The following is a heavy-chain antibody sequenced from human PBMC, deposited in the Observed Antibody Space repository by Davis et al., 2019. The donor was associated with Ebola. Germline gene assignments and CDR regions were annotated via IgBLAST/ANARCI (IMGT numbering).Heavy chain of an antibody. CDR2: ISESGRST. J-gene: IGHJ2*01. D-gene: IGHD2-8*01. Sequence: GESLKISCAASGFTFSSYAMSWVRQAPGRGLEWVSDISESGRSTYYADSVKGRFTVSRDYSKNTLYLQMNSLRAEDTAVYYCAKYPQDAIAWYFDLWGRGTLVTVSS. CDR3: AKYPQDAIAWYFDL. V-gene: IGHV3-23*01. CDR1: GFTFSSYA.